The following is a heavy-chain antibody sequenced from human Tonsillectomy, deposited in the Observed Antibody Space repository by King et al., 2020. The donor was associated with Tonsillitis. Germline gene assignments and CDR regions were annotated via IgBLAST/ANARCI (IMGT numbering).Heavy chain of an antibody. CDR2: MYYSGNT. J-gene: IGHJ3*02. Sequence: QLQESGPGLVKPSETLSLTCTVSDGSIRNYYWSWIRQPPGKGLEWIGFMYYSGNTKYNPSLKRRVSISVDTSKNQFSLKLSSVTAADTAVYYCARTPSSVLWGTFDIWGQGAMVTVSS. D-gene: IGHD2-2*01. CDR1: DGSIRNYY. CDR3: ARTPSSVLWGTFDI. V-gene: IGHV4-59*08.